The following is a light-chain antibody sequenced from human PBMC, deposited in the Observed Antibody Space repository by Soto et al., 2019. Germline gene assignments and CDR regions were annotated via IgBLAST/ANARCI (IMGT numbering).Light chain of an antibody. Sequence: DIQMLQLPATLFASVGDSVTITCRASQSIRAWWAWYQQKPGKAPELLSYRASTLQSGVPSRFRGSGSGTEFTLTISSLQPDDFATYYCQQYSGYSRTFGQGT. CDR3: QQYSGYSRT. V-gene: IGKV1-5*03. J-gene: IGKJ1*01. CDR2: RAS. CDR1: QSIRAW.